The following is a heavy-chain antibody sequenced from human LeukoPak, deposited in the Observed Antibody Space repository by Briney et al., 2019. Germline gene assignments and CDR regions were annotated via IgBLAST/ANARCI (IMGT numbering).Heavy chain of an antibody. CDR3: AKVTGGDMITYGGVDY. Sequence: QAGGSLRLSCAASGFTFSSYAMTRVRQAPGKGLEWVSAISGSGDITYYADSVKGRFTISRDNSKNTLFLQMDSLRVEDTAVHYCAKVTGGDMITYGGVDYWGQGTLVTVSS. J-gene: IGHJ4*02. CDR1: GFTFSSYA. CDR2: ISGSGDIT. D-gene: IGHD3-16*01. V-gene: IGHV3-23*01.